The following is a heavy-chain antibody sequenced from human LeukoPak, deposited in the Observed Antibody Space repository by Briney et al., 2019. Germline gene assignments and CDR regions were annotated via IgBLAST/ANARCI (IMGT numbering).Heavy chain of an antibody. CDR2: IYHSGST. CDR3: ARDLRGMVDY. V-gene: IGHV4-4*02. CDR1: GASISSSYW. D-gene: IGHD3-16*01. Sequence: SGTLSLTCAVSGASISSSYWWSWVRQPPGKGLEWIGEIYHSGSTNYNPSLESRVTISLDKSKNQFSLKLSSVTAADTAVYYCARDLRGMVDYWGQGTLVTVSS. J-gene: IGHJ4*02.